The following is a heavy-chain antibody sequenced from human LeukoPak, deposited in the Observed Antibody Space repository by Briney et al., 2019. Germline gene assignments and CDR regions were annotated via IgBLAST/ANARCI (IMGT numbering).Heavy chain of an antibody. CDR1: GGSISSYY. D-gene: IGHD6-13*01. CDR3: ARGWQLADWFDP. J-gene: IGHJ5*02. CDR2: IYYSGST. Sequence: SETLSLTCTVSGGSISSYYWSWIRQPPGKGLEWIGYIYYSGSTNYNPSLKSRVTISVDTSKNQFSLTLSSVTAADTAVYYCARGWQLADWFDPWGQGTLVTVSS. V-gene: IGHV4-59*01.